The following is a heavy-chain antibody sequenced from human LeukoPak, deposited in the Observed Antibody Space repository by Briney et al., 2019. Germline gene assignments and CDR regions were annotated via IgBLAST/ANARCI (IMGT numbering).Heavy chain of an antibody. V-gene: IGHV5-51*01. CDR1: GYSFTSYW. Sequence: GESLKISCKGSGYSFTSYWIGWVRQLPGKGREWMGIIYPGDSDTRYSPSFQGQVTISADKSISTAYLQWSSLKASDTAMYYCARSMRDEYSSSRYYFDYWGQGTLVTVSS. D-gene: IGHD6-6*01. CDR3: ARSMRDEYSSSRYYFDY. J-gene: IGHJ4*02. CDR2: IYPGDSDT.